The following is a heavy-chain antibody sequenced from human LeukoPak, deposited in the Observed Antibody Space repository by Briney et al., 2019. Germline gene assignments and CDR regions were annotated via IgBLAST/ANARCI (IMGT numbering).Heavy chain of an antibody. D-gene: IGHD1-26*01. J-gene: IGHJ4*02. CDR3: ATNSGSQIFDY. CDR1: GYTFTSYY. V-gene: IGHV1-46*01. CDR2: INPSGGST. Sequence: GASVKVSCKASGYTFTSYYMHWVRQAPGQGLEWMGIINPSGGSTSYAQKFQGRVTMTEDTSTDTAYMELSSLRSEDTAVYYCATNSGSQIFDYWGQGTLVTVSS.